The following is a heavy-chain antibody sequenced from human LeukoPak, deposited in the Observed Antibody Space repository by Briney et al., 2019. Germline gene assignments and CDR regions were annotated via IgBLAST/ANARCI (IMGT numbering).Heavy chain of an antibody. CDR2: ISGSGGST. CDR1: GFTFNTYT. D-gene: IGHD6-19*01. CDR3: ARGHSGWYDY. J-gene: IGHJ4*02. Sequence: PGGSLRLSCAASGFTFNTYTMSWVRQAPGKGLRWVSAISGSGGSTYYADSVKGRFTISRDNSKNTLYLQMNSLRAEDTAVYYCARGHSGWYDYWGQGTLVTVSS. V-gene: IGHV3-23*01.